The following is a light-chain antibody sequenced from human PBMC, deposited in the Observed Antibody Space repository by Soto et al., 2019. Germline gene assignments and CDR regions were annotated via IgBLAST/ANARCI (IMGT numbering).Light chain of an antibody. CDR2: DAS. CDR1: QSINNR. Sequence: IQITQAPSTLSASIGDRVTITCRASQSINNRLALYQQMPGKAPNLLIYDASSLESGVPSRFRGSGSETEFTLTISGLQPDDFATYYCQQFIDGWTFGQGTKVDIK. CDR3: QQFIDGWT. J-gene: IGKJ1*01. V-gene: IGKV1-5*01.